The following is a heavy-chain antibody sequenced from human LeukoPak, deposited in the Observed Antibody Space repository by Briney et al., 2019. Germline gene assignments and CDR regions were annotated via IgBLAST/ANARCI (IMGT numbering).Heavy chain of an antibody. D-gene: IGHD5-18*01. CDR1: GGSISTYY. J-gene: IGHJ4*02. CDR3: ARLDTAMVHDY. V-gene: IGHV4-59*04. CDR2: IYYSGST. Sequence: RTSETLSLTCTVSGGSISTYYLSWIRQPPGKGLEWIGYIYYSGSTYYNPSLKSRVTISVDTSKNQFSLKLSSVTAADTAVYYCARLDTAMVHDYWGQGTLVTVSS.